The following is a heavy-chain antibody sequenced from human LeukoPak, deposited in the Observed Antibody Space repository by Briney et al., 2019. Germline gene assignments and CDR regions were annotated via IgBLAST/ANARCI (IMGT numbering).Heavy chain of an antibody. Sequence: ASVKVSCKASGYTFTGYYMHWVRQAPGQGLEWTGWINPNSGGTNYAQKFQGRVTMTRDTSISTAYMELSRLRSDDTAVYYCARDGQQLVNPSFDYWGQGTLVTVSS. CDR3: ARDGQQLVNPSFDY. CDR1: GYTFTGYY. CDR2: INPNSGGT. D-gene: IGHD6-13*01. J-gene: IGHJ4*02. V-gene: IGHV1-2*02.